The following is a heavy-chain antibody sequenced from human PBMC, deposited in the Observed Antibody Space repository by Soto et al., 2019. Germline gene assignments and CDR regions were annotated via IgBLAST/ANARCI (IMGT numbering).Heavy chain of an antibody. D-gene: IGHD3-3*01. J-gene: IGHJ6*02. V-gene: IGHV1-8*01. Sequence: QVQLVQSGAEVKKPGASVKVSCKASGYSFTRHDINWVRQAPGQGLEWMGWINPSSGNTGYAQRFLGRLTMTTDTSTSTADMELSGLKSEDTAIYYCAREGIRFSGVILFYGMDVWGQGTTVTVPS. CDR1: GYSFTRHD. CDR2: INPSSGNT. CDR3: AREGIRFSGVILFYGMDV.